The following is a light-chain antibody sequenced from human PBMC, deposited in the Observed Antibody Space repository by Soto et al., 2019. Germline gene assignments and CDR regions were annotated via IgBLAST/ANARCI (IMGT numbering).Light chain of an antibody. CDR1: QDISTL. Sequence: DVQMTQSPSSVSSSIGYTVTITRRASQDISTLLAWYQQKPGKAPKLLIYGASTLESGVPSRFSGRGSGTDFTLTISSLQPEDFATYFCQQADSFPLTFGGGTKVDIK. CDR2: GAS. J-gene: IGKJ4*01. CDR3: QQADSFPLT. V-gene: IGKV1D-12*01.